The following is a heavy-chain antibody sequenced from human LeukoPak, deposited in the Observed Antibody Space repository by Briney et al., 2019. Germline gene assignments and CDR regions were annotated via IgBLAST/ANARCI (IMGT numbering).Heavy chain of an antibody. D-gene: IGHD3-10*01. Sequence: GGSLRLSCAASGFTFSSYAMHWVRQAPGKGLEWVAVISYDESNKYYADFVKGRFTISRDNAKNSVYLQMNSLRAEDTAVYYCARSSGHLDYWGQGTLVIVSS. CDR2: ISYDESNK. CDR1: GFTFSSYA. J-gene: IGHJ4*02. CDR3: ARSSGHLDY. V-gene: IGHV3-30-3*01.